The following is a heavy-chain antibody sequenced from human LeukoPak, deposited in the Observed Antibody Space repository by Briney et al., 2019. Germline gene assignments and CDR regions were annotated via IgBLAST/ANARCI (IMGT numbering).Heavy chain of an antibody. CDR3: VSFYETY. Sequence: GGSLRLSCAASGNYWMHWVRQAPGKGLVWASHINSDGSWTSYADSVKGRFTISKDNAKDTVYLQMNSLRAEDTAVYYCVSFYETYWGRGTLATVSS. V-gene: IGHV3-74*01. CDR1: GNYW. D-gene: IGHD2/OR15-2a*01. CDR2: INSDGSWT. J-gene: IGHJ4*02.